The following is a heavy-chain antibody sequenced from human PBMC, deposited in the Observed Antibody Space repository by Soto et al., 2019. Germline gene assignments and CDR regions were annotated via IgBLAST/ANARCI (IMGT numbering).Heavy chain of an antibody. Sequence: GGSLRLSCAASGFTFSSYGMHWVRQAPGKGLEWVAVISYDGSNKYYADSVKGRFTISRDNSKNTLYLQMNSLRAEDTAVYYCAKDWSSSWYGGYFDYWGQGTLVTVSS. CDR3: AKDWSSSWYGGYFDY. V-gene: IGHV3-30*18. J-gene: IGHJ4*02. CDR1: GFTFSSYG. CDR2: ISYDGSNK. D-gene: IGHD6-13*01.